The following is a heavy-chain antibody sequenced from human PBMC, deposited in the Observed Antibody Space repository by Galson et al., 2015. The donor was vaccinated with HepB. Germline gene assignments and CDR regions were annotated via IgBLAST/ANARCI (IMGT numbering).Heavy chain of an antibody. D-gene: IGHD1-1*01. CDR3: AREVHGFSDWFDP. J-gene: IGHJ5*02. V-gene: IGHV1-69*06. Sequence: SVKVSCKASGGTFSSYAISWVRQAPGQGLEWMGGIIPIFGTANYAQKFQGRVTITADKSTSTAYMELSSLRSEDTAVYYCAREVHGFSDWFDPWGQGTLVTVSS. CDR1: GGTFSSYA. CDR2: IIPIFGTA.